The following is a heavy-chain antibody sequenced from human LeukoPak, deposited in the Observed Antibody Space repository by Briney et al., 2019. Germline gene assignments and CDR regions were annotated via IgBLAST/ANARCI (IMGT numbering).Heavy chain of an antibody. V-gene: IGHV4-39*01. J-gene: IGHJ4*02. CDR1: GGSISSSSYY. CDR2: IYYSGST. Sequence: GSLRLSCSVSGGSISSSSYYWGWIRQPPGKGLEWIGSIYYSGSTYYNPSLKSRVTISVDTSKNQFSLKLSSVTAADTGVYYCARQRQQLGPVDYWGQGTLVTVSS. D-gene: IGHD6-6*01. CDR3: ARQRQQLGPVDY.